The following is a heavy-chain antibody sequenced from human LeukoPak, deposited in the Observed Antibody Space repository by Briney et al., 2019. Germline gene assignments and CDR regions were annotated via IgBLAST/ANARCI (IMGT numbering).Heavy chain of an antibody. V-gene: IGHV3-23*01. CDR3: AKDGIERQYFQP. CDR2: ISGSGGST. D-gene: IGHD1-26*01. CDR1: GFTFSSYA. J-gene: IGHJ1*01. Sequence: GGSLRLSCAASGFTFSSYAMGWVRQAPGKGLEWVSAISGSGGSTYYADSVKGRFTISRDNSKNTLYLQMNSLRAEDTAVYYCAKDGIERQYFQPWGQGTLVTVSS.